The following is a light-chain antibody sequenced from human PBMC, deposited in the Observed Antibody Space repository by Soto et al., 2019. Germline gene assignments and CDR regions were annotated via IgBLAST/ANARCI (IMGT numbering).Light chain of an antibody. CDR2: DAS. CDR1: QTITRW. J-gene: IGKJ1*01. CDR3: QQYNSYSWT. Sequence: DIQMTKSLSTLSASVVYIFNITFLASQTITRWMAWYQQKPGKAPKLLIYDASTLESGVPSRFSGSRSGTEFTLTISSLQPDDFATYYCQQYNSYSWTFGKGTKGDIK. V-gene: IGKV1-5*01.